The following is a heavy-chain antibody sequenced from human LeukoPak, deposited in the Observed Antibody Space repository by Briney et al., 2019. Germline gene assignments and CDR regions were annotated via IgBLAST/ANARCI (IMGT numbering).Heavy chain of an antibody. J-gene: IGHJ6*02. D-gene: IGHD3-10*01. CDR3: ARGLHYYGSGSYYKAGYYGMDV. CDR1: GGTFSSYA. CDR2: IIPILGIA. Sequence: ASVKVSCKASGGTFSSYAISWVRQAPGQGLELMGRIIPILGIANYAQKFQGRVTITADKSTSTAYMELSSLRSEDTAVYYCARGLHYYGSGSYYKAGYYGMDVWGQGTTVTVSS. V-gene: IGHV1-69*04.